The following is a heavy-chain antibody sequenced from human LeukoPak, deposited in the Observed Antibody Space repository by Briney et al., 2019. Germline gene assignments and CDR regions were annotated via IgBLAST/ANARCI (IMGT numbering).Heavy chain of an antibody. CDR3: ARGGVYYWNPRY. J-gene: IGHJ4*02. D-gene: IGHD1-20*01. CDR1: GFSVSSNY. V-gene: IGHV3-53*01. Sequence: PGGSLRLSXVASGFSVSSNYMSWVRRAPGKGLEWVSLLYTDGTTYYASSVEARFTISRDDSRNTIYLHMNSLRADDTAVYYCARGGVYYWNPRYWGQGSLVTVSS. CDR2: LYTDGTT.